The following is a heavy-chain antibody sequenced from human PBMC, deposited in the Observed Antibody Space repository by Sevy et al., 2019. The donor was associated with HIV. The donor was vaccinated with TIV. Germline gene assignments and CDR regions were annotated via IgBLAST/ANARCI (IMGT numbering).Heavy chain of an antibody. D-gene: IGHD6-19*01. CDR3: ATETHSSGWYY. Sequence: ASVKVSCKASGGTFSSYAISWLRQAPGQGLGWMGGIIPIFGTANYAQKFQGRVTITADESTSTAYMELSSLRSEDTAVYYCATETHSSGWYYWGQGTLVTVSS. CDR2: IIPIFGTA. J-gene: IGHJ4*02. V-gene: IGHV1-69*13. CDR1: GGTFSSYA.